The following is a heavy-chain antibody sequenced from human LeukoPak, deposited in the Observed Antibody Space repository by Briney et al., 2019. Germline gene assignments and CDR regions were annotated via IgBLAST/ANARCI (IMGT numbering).Heavy chain of an antibody. CDR3: ARVRCSGGSCPHYYYYGMDV. CDR2: IYYSGST. V-gene: IGHV4-59*01. D-gene: IGHD2-15*01. J-gene: IGHJ6*02. CDR1: GGSISSYY. Sequence: SETLSLTCTVSGGSISSYYWSWIRQPPGKXLEWIGYIYYSGSTNYNPSLKSRVTISVDTSKNQFSLKLSSVTAADTAVYYCARVRCSGGSCPHYYYYGMDVWGQGTTVTVSS.